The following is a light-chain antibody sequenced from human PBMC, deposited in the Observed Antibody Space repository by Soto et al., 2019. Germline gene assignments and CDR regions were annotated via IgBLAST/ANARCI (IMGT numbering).Light chain of an antibody. CDR3: QQYNNWPIT. CDR1: HRISSN. J-gene: IGKJ5*01. V-gene: IGKV3-15*01. Sequence: EIVMTQSPATLSLSPGERATLSCRASHRISSNLAWYQQKPGQAPRLLLYGASTRAPDIPARFSGSGSGTEFTLTLSSLQSEDFEVYYCQQYNNWPITFGQGTRLEIK. CDR2: GAS.